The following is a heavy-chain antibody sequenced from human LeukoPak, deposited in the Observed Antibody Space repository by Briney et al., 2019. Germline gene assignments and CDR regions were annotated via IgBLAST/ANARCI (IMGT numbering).Heavy chain of an antibody. J-gene: IGHJ4*02. CDR3: ARDSGIAVAGESYFDY. V-gene: IGHV3-66*01. Sequence: GGSLRLSCAASGFTVSSNYMSWVRQAPGKGLEWVSVIYSGGSTYYADSVKGRFTISRDNSKNTLYLQMNSLRAEDTAVYYCARDSGIAVAGESYFDYWGQGTLVTVSS. D-gene: IGHD6-19*01. CDR1: GFTVSSNY. CDR2: IYSGGST.